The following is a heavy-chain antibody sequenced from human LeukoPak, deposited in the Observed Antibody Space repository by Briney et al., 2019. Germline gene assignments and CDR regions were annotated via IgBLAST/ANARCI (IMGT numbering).Heavy chain of an antibody. V-gene: IGHV1-2*02. CDR2: INPNSGGT. CDR1: GYTFTGYY. CDR3: ARVVTAAAGH. D-gene: IGHD6-13*01. J-gene: IGHJ4*02. Sequence: ASVKVSCKASGYTFTGYYLHWVRQAPGQGLEWTGWINPNSGGTNYAQKFQGRVTMTRDTSISTAYMDLNNLRSDDTAVYYCARVVTAAAGHWGQGTLVTVSS.